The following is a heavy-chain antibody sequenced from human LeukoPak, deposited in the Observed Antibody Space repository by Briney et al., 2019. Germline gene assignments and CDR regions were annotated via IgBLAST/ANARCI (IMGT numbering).Heavy chain of an antibody. CDR1: GYTFTSYD. V-gene: IGHV1-8*01. CDR2: MNPNSGNT. Sequence: ASVKVSCKASGYTFTSYDINWVRQATGQGLEWMGWMNPNSGNTGYAQKFQGRVTMTRNTSISTAYMELSSLRSEDTAVYYYARGYSERVIAAAGTSDYWGQGTLVTVSS. D-gene: IGHD6-13*01. CDR3: ARGYSERVIAAAGTSDY. J-gene: IGHJ4*02.